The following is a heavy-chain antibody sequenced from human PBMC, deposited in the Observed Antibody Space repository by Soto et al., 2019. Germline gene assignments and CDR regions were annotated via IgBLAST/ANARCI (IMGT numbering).Heavy chain of an antibody. D-gene: IGHD3-3*01. CDR2: ISYDGSNK. CDR3: AKGGATIFGVVMDV. Sequence: GGSLRLSCAASGFTFSSYGMHWVRQAPGKGLEWVAVISYDGSNKYYADSVKGRFTISRDNSKNTLYLQMNSLRAEDTAVYYCAKGGATIFGVVMDVWGQGTTVTVSS. CDR1: GFTFSSYG. J-gene: IGHJ6*02. V-gene: IGHV3-30*18.